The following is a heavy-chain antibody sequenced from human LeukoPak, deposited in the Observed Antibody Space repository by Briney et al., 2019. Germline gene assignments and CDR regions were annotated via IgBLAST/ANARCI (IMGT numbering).Heavy chain of an antibody. V-gene: IGHV3-72*01. CDR2: FRDKINSYTT. Sequence: GGSLRLSCAASGFTFSDHYVDWVRQPPGKGLEWIGRFRDKINSYTTQYAASVKGRFTISRDDSKNSLYLQMNSLKTEDTAVYYCIRGSYNGGWYGDYWGQGALVTVSS. CDR3: IRGSYNGGWYGDY. D-gene: IGHD6-19*01. J-gene: IGHJ4*02. CDR1: GFTFSDHY.